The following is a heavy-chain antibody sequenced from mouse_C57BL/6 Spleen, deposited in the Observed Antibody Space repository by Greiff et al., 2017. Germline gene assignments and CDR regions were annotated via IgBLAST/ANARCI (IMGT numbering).Heavy chain of an antibody. CDR3: ARSNLYDYSYAMDY. J-gene: IGHJ4*01. D-gene: IGHD2-4*01. CDR2: IDPSDSET. Sequence: QVQLQQPGAELVRPGSSVKLSCKASGYTFTSYWMHWVKQRPIQGLEWIGNIDPSDSETHYNQKFKDKATLTVDKSSSTAYMQLSSLTSEDSAVYYCARSNLYDYSYAMDYWGQGTSVTVSS. CDR1: GYTFTSYW. V-gene: IGHV1-52*01.